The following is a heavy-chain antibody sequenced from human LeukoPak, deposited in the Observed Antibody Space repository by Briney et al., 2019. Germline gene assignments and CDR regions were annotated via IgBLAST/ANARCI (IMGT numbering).Heavy chain of an antibody. V-gene: IGHV3-30-3*01. CDR2: ISYDGSHK. CDR3: ARPMHAWGNYGMDV. D-gene: IGHD3-16*01. Sequence: GGSLRLSCAASGFTFSSYAMHWVRQAPGKGLEWVAVISYDGSHKYYADSVKGRFTISRDNSKNTLYLEVNSLRVEDTAVYYCARPMHAWGNYGMDVWGQGTTVTVSS. CDR1: GFTFSSYA. J-gene: IGHJ6*02.